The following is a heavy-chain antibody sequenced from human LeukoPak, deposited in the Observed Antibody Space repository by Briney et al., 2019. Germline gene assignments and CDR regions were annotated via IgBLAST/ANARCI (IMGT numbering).Heavy chain of an antibody. J-gene: IGHJ5*02. V-gene: IGHV3-7*04. Sequence: GGSLRLSCAASGFTFSNYWMTWVRQAPGKGLEWVANIKQDGSETYYVHSVKGRFTISRDNAKNSLYLQMNSLTAEDTAVYYCARGYSSRLYNWLDPWGQGTLVTVSS. CDR3: ARGYSSRLYNWLDP. CDR2: IKQDGSET. D-gene: IGHD6-13*01. CDR1: GFTFSNYW.